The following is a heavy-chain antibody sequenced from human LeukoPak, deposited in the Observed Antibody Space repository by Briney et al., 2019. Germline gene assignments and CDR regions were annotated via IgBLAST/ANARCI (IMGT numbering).Heavy chain of an antibody. CDR3: ARVPRTHDYYYYMDA. CDR1: GYTFTGYY. J-gene: IGHJ6*03. CDR2: INPNSGGT. D-gene: IGHD3/OR15-3a*01. V-gene: IGHV1-2*02. Sequence: ASVKVSCKASGYTFTGYYMHWVRQAPGQGLEWMGWINPNSGGTNYAQKFQGRVTMTRDTSISTAYMELSRLRSDDTAVYYCARVPRTHDYYYYMDAWGKGTTVTISS.